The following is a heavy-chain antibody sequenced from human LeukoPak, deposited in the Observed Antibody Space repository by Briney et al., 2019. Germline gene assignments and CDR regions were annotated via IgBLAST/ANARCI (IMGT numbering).Heavy chain of an antibody. J-gene: IGHJ6*03. CDR3: ASYGGIAVAGTGSRRPRPGYYYMDV. D-gene: IGHD6-19*01. CDR2: MNPNSGNT. CDR1: GYTFTSYD. Sequence: ASVKVSCKASGYTFTSYDINWVRQAPGQGLEWMGWMNPNSGNTGYAQKFQGRVTMTRNTSISTAYMELSSLRSEDTAVYYCASYGGIAVAGTGSRRPRPGYYYMDVWGKGTTVTVSS. V-gene: IGHV1-8*01.